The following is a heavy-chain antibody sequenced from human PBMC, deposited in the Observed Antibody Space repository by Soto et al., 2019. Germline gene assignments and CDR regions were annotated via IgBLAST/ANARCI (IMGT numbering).Heavy chain of an antibody. CDR1: GFSFKDYY. CDR3: AKGAVSGDGIWLLDS. Sequence: GGSLRLSCAASGFSFKDYYMTWIRQAPGKGLEWVSSLLRSGSTTYYADSVKGRFTISSDISANSLYLQMDSLRAEDTAVYYCAKGAVSGDGIWLLDSWGQGTVVTVSS. V-gene: IGHV3-11*01. D-gene: IGHD4-17*01. J-gene: IGHJ4*02. CDR2: LLRSGSTT.